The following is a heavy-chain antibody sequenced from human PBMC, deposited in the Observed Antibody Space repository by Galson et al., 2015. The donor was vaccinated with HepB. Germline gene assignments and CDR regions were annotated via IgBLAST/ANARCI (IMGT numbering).Heavy chain of an antibody. V-gene: IGHV1-18*01. CDR1: GYTFTSYG. Sequence: SVKVSCKASGYTFTSYGISWVRQAPGQGLEWMGWISAYNGKTAYAQKLQGRVTMTRNTSISTAYMELTSLRSEDTAVYYCARGRYYYGSGSFFSWGQGTLVTVSS. J-gene: IGHJ5*02. D-gene: IGHD3-10*01. CDR3: ARGRYYYGSGSFFS. CDR2: ISAYNGKT.